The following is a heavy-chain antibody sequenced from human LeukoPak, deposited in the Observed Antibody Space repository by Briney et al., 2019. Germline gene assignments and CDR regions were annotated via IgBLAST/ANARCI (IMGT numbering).Heavy chain of an antibody. CDR1: VGSISSYY. V-gene: IGHV4-59*08. CDR2: IYYSGST. D-gene: IGHD2-2*01. Sequence: PSETLSLTSTVSVGSISSYYWSCIPHPPGKGLRWRGYIYYSGSTNYNPSLKSRVNISVDTSKNQFPLKLSSVTAADTAVYYCARHCSSTSCYSRWYFDLWGRGTLVTVSS. J-gene: IGHJ2*01. CDR3: ARHCSSTSCYSRWYFDL.